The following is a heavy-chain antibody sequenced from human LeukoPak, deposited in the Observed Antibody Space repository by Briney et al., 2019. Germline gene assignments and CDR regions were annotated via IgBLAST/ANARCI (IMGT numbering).Heavy chain of an antibody. V-gene: IGHV5-51*01. CDR3: ARNGIWDGSADSFDY. CDR2: IYPGDSHT. Sequence: GESLKISCKGSGYRFNSYWIAWVRQMPGKGLEWMGIIYPGDSHTIYSPSFQGQVTISADRSISTAYLQWGSLKASDTAMYYCARNGIWDGSADSFDYWGQGTLVTVSS. D-gene: IGHD3-10*01. J-gene: IGHJ4*02. CDR1: GYRFNSYW.